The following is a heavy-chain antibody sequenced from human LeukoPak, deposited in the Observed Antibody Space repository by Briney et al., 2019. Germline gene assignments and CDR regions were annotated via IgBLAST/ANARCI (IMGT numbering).Heavy chain of an antibody. V-gene: IGHV1-8*03. CDR3: ARDTEAFDI. D-gene: IGHD1-14*01. CDR1: GYTFTSYY. CDR2: MNPNSGNT. J-gene: IGHJ3*02. Sequence: ASVKVSCKASGYTFTSYYMHWVRQAPGQGLEWMGWMNPNSGNTGYAQKFQGRVTITRNTSISTAYMELSSLRSEDTAVYYCARDTEAFDIWGQGTMVTVSS.